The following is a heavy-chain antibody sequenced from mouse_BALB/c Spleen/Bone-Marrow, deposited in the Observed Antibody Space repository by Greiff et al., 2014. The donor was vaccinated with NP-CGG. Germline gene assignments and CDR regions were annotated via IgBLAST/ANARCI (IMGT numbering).Heavy chain of an antibody. CDR3: SKDGGYDYSYYFDY. D-gene: IGHD2-4*01. V-gene: IGHV5-6-4*01. CDR2: ISSGGHDT. Sequence: EVKLVESGGGLVKPGGSLKLSCAASGFTFSSYSMSWVRQTPEKRLEWVATISSGGHDTYYLDSVKGRFTISRDNAKNTLYLQMSSLKSEDTAMYYCSKDGGYDYSYYFDYWGQGTTLTASS. J-gene: IGHJ2*01. CDR1: GFTFSSYS.